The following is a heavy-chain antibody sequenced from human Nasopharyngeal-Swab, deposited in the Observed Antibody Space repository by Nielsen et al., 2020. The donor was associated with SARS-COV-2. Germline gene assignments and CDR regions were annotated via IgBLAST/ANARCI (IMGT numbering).Heavy chain of an antibody. V-gene: IGHV3-64D*06. CDR1: GFTFSSYA. D-gene: IGHD6-13*01. CDR3: VKDSSSWLDYFDY. CDR2: ISSNGGST. Sequence: GGSLRLSCSASGFTFSSYAMHWVRQATGKGLEYVSAISSNGGSTYYADSVKGRFTISRDNSKNTLYLQMSSLRAEETAVYYCVKDSSSWLDYFDYWGQGTLVTVSA. J-gene: IGHJ4*02.